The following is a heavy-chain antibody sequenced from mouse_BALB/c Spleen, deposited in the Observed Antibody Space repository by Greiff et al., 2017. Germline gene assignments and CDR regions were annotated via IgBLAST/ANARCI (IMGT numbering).Heavy chain of an antibody. J-gene: IGHJ2*01. CDR2: IWAGGST. Sequence: VKLVESGPGLVAPSQSLSITCTVSGFSLTSYGVHWVRQPPGKGLEWLGVIWAGGSTNYNSALMSRLSISKDNSKSQVFLKMNSLQTDDTAMYYCARDKGKNWDYFDYWGQGTTLTVSS. CDR3: ARDKGKNWDYFDY. V-gene: IGHV2-9*02. CDR1: GFSLTSYG. D-gene: IGHD4-1*01.